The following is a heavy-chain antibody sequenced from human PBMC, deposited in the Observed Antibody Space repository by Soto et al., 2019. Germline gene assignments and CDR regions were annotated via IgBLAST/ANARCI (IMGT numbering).Heavy chain of an antibody. V-gene: IGHV3-23*01. CDR3: AKTAWSTGYY. CDR1: GFTFSSYA. D-gene: IGHD4-4*01. J-gene: IGHJ4*02. Sequence: PGGSLRLSCAASGFTFSSYAMGWVRQAPGKGLEWVSAVSGGGDGTFYADSVKGRFTISRDNSKNTVFLQMSSLRAEDTAVYYCAKTAWSTGYYWGQGILVTVSS. CDR2: VSGGGDGT.